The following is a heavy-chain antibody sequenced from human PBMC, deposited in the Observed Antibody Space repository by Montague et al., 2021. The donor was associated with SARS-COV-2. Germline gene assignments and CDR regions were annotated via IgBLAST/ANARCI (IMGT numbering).Heavy chain of an antibody. CDR2: ITWKSGRI. CDR3: AKDARKWELLPSYWYFDL. Sequence: SLRLSCAASGFIFDDYAMHWVRQAPGKGLEWVSGITWKSGRIAYADSVKGRFTVSRDNAKNSLYLQMNSLRAKDTALYYCAKDARKWELLPSYWYFDLWGRGTLVTVSS. D-gene: IGHD1-26*01. CDR1: GFIFDDYA. J-gene: IGHJ2*01. V-gene: IGHV3-9*01.